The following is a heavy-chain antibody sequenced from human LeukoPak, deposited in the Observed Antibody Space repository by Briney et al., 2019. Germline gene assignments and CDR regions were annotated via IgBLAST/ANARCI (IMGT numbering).Heavy chain of an antibody. CDR1: GGSFSGYY. D-gene: IGHD3-9*01. Sequence: SETLSLTCAVYGGSFSGYYWSWIRQPPGKGLEWIGEINHSGSTNYNPSLKSRVTISVNTSKNQFSLKLSSVTAADTAVYYCARRHYDILTPFDYWGQGTLVTVSS. CDR2: INHSGST. V-gene: IGHV4-34*01. J-gene: IGHJ4*02. CDR3: ARRHYDILTPFDY.